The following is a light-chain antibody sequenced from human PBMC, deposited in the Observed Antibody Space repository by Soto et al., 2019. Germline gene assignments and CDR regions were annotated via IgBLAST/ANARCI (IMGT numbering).Light chain of an antibody. CDR1: QSIGSS. Sequence: DIQMTQSPSSLSASVGDRVTITCRASQSIGSSLNWYQQKPGRAPNLLIFAASSVQSGVPSRFSGSGSGADFTLTISSLQPEDFATYYCQQSYSAWWTFGQGTRVEIK. V-gene: IGKV1-39*01. CDR3: QQSYSAWWT. J-gene: IGKJ1*01. CDR2: AAS.